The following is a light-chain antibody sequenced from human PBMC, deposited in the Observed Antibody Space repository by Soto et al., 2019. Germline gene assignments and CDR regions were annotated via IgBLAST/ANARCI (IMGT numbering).Light chain of an antibody. J-gene: IGKJ2*01. V-gene: IGKV3-15*01. Sequence: EVVMTQSPGTLSVSPGDRATLSCRASQTVSSNLAWYQQKPGQAPRLLMYGASTRAAGIPGRFSGSGSGTEFTLTISSLQSEDFAVYYCQQHNNWPPEYTFGQGTKLEIK. CDR3: QQHNNWPPEYT. CDR1: QTVSSN. CDR2: GAS.